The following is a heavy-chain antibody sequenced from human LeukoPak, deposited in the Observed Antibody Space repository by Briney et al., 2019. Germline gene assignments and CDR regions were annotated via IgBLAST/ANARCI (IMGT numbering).Heavy chain of an antibody. J-gene: IGHJ4*02. D-gene: IGHD2-15*01. CDR2: IYPGDSDT. CDR1: GYSFNSYW. V-gene: IGHV5-51*01. CDR3: ARAYYCGGGSCKLEY. Sequence: GESLKISFQGSGYSFNSYWIAWVRRMPGKGLGWMGIIYPGDSDTRYSPSFRGQITISADKSINTAYLRWSSLKASDTAMYYCARAYYCGGGSCKLEYWGQGTLVTVSS.